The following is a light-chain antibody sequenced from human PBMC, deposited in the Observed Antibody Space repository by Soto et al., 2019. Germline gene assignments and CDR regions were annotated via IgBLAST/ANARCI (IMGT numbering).Light chain of an antibody. J-gene: IGKJ4*01. V-gene: IGKV4-1*01. Sequence: DIVMTQSPDSLAVSLGERATINCKSSQSVLYSSNNKNYLAWYQQEPGQPPKLLIYWASTRQSGVPDRFSGSESGTDFPLTISIRQAEDEAFYYLQPDHSTPLTFGGGTNEEI. CDR3: QPDHSTPLT. CDR1: QSVLYSSNNKNY. CDR2: WAS.